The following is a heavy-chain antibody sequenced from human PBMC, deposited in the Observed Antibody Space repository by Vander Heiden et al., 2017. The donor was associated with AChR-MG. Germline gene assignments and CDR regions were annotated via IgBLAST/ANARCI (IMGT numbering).Heavy chain of an antibody. CDR3: AREPISSSSAFYYMDV. CDR2: ISSSGSTI. CDR1: GFTFSSYE. J-gene: IGHJ6*03. D-gene: IGHD6-6*01. V-gene: IGHV3-48*03. Sequence: EVQLVESGGGLVQPGGSLRLSCAASGFTFSSYEMNWVRQAPGKGLEWVSYISSSGSTIYYADSVKGRFTISRDNAKNSLYLQMNSLRAEDTAVYYCAREPISSSSAFYYMDVWGKGTTVTVSS.